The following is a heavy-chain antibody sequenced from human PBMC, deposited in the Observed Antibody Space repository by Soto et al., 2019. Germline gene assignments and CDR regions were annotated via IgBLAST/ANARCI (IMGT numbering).Heavy chain of an antibody. Sequence: SQTLSLTCAISGDSVSSNSAAWNWIRQSPSRGLEWLGRTYFRSKWYNDYAVSVKSRITINPDTSKNQFSLQLNSVTPEDTAVYYCARGPRYYDFWSGYYNYYYYYGMDVWGQGTTVTVSS. V-gene: IGHV6-1*01. D-gene: IGHD3-3*01. CDR2: TYFRSKWYN. CDR3: ARGPRYYDFWSGYYNYYYYYGMDV. J-gene: IGHJ6*02. CDR1: GDSVSSNSAA.